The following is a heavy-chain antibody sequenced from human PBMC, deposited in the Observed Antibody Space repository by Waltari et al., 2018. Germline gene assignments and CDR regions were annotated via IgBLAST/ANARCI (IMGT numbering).Heavy chain of an antibody. CDR3: ARGIYYDYIWGSYRYTQGSFYFDY. CDR2: INHSGST. V-gene: IGHV4-34*01. Sequence: QVQLQQWGAGPLKPSETLSLTCAVYGGSFSGYYWSRIRHPPGQGLEWSGEINHSGSTNYNPSLKSRVTISVDTSKNQFSLKLSSVTAADTAVYYCARGIYYDYIWGSYRYTQGSFYFDYWGQGTLVTVSS. J-gene: IGHJ4*02. CDR1: GGSFSGYY. D-gene: IGHD3-16*02.